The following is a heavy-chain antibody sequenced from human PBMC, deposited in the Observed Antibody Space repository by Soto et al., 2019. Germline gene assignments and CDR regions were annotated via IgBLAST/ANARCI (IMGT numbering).Heavy chain of an antibody. J-gene: IGHJ6*03. V-gene: IGHV3-11*01. Sequence: GGSLRLSCAASGFTFSDYYMSWIRQAPGKGLEWVSYISSSGSTIYYADSVKGRFTISRDNAKNSLYLQMNSLRAEDTAVYYCERLHPPKYYYYYMDVWGKGTTVTVSS. CDR1: GFTFSDYY. CDR3: ERLHPPKYYYYYMDV. D-gene: IGHD4-4*01. CDR2: ISSSGSTI.